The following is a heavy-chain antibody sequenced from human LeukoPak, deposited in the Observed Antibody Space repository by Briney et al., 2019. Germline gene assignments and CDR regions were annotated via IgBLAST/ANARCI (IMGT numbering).Heavy chain of an antibody. D-gene: IGHD6-13*01. J-gene: IGHJ6*02. CDR1: GFTFSGYT. V-gene: IGHV3-30*18. Sequence: GGSLRLTCAASGFTFSGYTMAWVRQAPGKGLEWVAVISYDGSNKYYADSVKGRFTISRDNSKNTLYLQMNSLRAEDTAVYYCAKISARAAAGMERYGMDVWGQGTTVTVSS. CDR3: AKISARAAAGMERYGMDV. CDR2: ISYDGSNK.